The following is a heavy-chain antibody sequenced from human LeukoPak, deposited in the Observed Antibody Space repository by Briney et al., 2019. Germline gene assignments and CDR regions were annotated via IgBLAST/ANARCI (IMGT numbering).Heavy chain of an antibody. CDR1: GYTFSTYA. CDR2: ISGSGANT. D-gene: IGHD3-22*01. Sequence: GGSLRLSCTASGYTFSTYAMTWVRQAPGQGLEWVSAISGSGANTYYADSVKGRFAASRDNSKNTLYLQMNSLRAEDTAVYYCARGRSGYGPFDAFDLWGQGTWVTVSS. CDR3: ARGRSGYGPFDAFDL. J-gene: IGHJ3*01. V-gene: IGHV3-23*01.